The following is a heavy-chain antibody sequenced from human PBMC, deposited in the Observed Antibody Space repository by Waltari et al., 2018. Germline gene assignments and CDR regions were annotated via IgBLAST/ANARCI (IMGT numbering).Heavy chain of an antibody. D-gene: IGHD4-17*01. CDR2: IIPILGIA. CDR1: GGTFSSYA. J-gene: IGHJ6*02. V-gene: IGHV1-69*10. CDR3: ARVPGSTVFIYYYYGMTS. Sequence: QVQLVQSGAEVTKPGSSVKVSCKASGGTFSSYAISWVRQAPGQGLEWMGGIIPILGIAKYAQKSQGRFTIPRTNPTGPPYMDLATLSSKDTACYSCARVPGSTVFIYYYYGMTSWAKGPRSPSP.